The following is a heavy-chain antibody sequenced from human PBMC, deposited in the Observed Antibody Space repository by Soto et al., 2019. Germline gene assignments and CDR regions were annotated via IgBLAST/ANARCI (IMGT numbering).Heavy chain of an antibody. V-gene: IGHV1-8*02. CDR2: MNPGSGKT. Sequence: ASVKVSCKSSGYTFINYDISWVRQATGQGLEWMGWMNPGSGKTGYANKFQGRVTMTWDASTSTAHLELSSLTSEDTAVYYCARMASSGTLNWFDPWGQGTPVTVSS. CDR3: ARMASSGTLNWFDP. J-gene: IGHJ5*02. CDR1: GYTFINYD.